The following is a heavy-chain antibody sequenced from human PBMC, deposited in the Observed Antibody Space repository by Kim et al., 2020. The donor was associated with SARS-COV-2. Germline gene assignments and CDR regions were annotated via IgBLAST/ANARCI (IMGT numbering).Heavy chain of an antibody. CDR2: IKKDGSAI. CDR3: ASFGLSVAGSSVDY. J-gene: IGHJ4*02. Sequence: GGSLRLSCAASGFTFSSYWMSWVRQAPGKGLEWVANIKKDGSAIYYVDSVKGRFTISRDNAKNSLHLQMNYLRADDTAVYYCASFGLSVAGSSVDYWGPGILVTVSS. CDR1: GFTFSSYW. D-gene: IGHD6-19*01. V-gene: IGHV3-7*03.